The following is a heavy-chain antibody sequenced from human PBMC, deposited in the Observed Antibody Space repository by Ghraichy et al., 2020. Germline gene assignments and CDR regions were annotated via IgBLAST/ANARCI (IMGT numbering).Heavy chain of an antibody. Sequence: SETLSLTCTVSGGSMSSFSWSWIRQPPGKGPEWLGYFYHSGSTTYNPSLKSRVTISIDRSKNQVSLKLSSVTAADTAAYYCVGEPPASPRFDYWGQGILVTVSS. J-gene: IGHJ4*02. CDR1: GGSMSSFS. CDR2: FYHSGST. CDR3: VGEPPASPRFDY. V-gene: IGHV4-4*08. D-gene: IGHD1-14*01.